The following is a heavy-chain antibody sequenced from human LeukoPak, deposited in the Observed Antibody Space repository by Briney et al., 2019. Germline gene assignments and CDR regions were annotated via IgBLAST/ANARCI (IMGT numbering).Heavy chain of an antibody. Sequence: QPGGSLRLSCAASGFTFSRYWMHWVRQVPGEGLVWVSRIKTDGTYTSYADSVKGRFTISRDNAKSTLYLQMNSLRVEGTSVYYCVADLGDYADFWGQGTLVTVSS. J-gene: IGHJ4*02. CDR1: GFTFSRYW. CDR2: IKTDGTYT. V-gene: IGHV3-74*01. CDR3: VADLGDYADF.